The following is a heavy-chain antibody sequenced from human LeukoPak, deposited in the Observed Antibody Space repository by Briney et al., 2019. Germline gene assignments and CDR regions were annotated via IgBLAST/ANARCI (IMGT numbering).Heavy chain of an antibody. V-gene: IGHV3-43*02. CDR2: ITDDGGAT. CDR3: ARGLGDYYYYYGMDL. CDR1: GFTFDDNV. J-gene: IGHJ6*02. Sequence: GGSLRLSCAASGFTFDDNVMHWVRQPPGKGLEWISLITDDGGATYYADSVMGRFTISRDNSKKSLYLQMNRLRTEDTAFYYCARGLGDYYYYYGMDLWGPGTTVTVS. D-gene: IGHD3-16*01.